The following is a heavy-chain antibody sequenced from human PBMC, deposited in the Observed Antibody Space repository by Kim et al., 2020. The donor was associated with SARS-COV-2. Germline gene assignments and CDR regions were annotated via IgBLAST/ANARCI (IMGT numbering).Heavy chain of an antibody. CDR1: GGSISSYY. CDR2: IYYSGST. D-gene: IGHD3-9*01. J-gene: IGHJ4*02. CDR3: ASGVGSYYDILTGKGSTLGY. Sequence: SETLSLTCTVSGGSISSYYWSWIRQPPGKGLEWIGYIYYSGSTNYNPSLKSRVTISVDTSKNQFSLKLSSVTAADTAVYYCASGVGSYYDILTGKGSTLGYCGQGTLVTVSS. V-gene: IGHV4-59*01.